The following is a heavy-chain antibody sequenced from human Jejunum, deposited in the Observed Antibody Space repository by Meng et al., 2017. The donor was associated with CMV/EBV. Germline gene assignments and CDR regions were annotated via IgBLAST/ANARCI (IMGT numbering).Heavy chain of an antibody. D-gene: IGHD2-21*01. V-gene: IGHV4-31*02. CDR2: IHYSGST. J-gene: IGHJ4*02. CDR3: ARDRAEYCGGDTCGAFDS. CDR1: IRNDDYY. Sequence: IRNDDYYWSWIRQNPGKGLEWIGYIHYSGSTYYNPSLQSRVSMSIDVSKNQFSLKLSSVIAADTALYYCARDRAEYCGGDTCGAFDSWGQGTLVTVSS.